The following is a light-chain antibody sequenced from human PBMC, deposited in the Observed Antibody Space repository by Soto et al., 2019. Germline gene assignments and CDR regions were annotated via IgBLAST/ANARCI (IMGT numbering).Light chain of an antibody. V-gene: IGKV1-39*01. Sequence: DIRMTQSPSSLSAFVGDRVTLTCRASQTITNYLNWYQQRPGEAPKLLIYAASSLQSGVPSRFSGGGSGTDFTLTISSLQPEDFATYYCQQSYSIPGTFGQGTRLEIK. CDR2: AAS. CDR3: QQSYSIPGT. CDR1: QTITNY. J-gene: IGKJ2*01.